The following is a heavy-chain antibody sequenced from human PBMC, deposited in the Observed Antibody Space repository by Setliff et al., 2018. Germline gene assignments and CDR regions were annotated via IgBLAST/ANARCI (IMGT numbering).Heavy chain of an antibody. CDR2: VYYSGTA. CDR3: ARGGTFRYFDF. Sequence: PSETLSLTCTVSDGSLSTYYWSWIRQPPGKGLEFIGYVYYSGTANYSPSLRSRLTISVDTSKNQFSLELRSVTAAGTAVYYCARGGTFRYFDFWGQGAPVTVSS. V-gene: IGHV4-59*01. J-gene: IGHJ4*02. CDR1: DGSLSTYY. D-gene: IGHD5-12*01.